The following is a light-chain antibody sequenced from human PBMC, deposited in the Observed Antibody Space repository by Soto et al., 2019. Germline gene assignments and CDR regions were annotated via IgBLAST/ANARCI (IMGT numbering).Light chain of an antibody. V-gene: IGLV1-51*01. Sequence: QSVLTQPPSVSAAPGQKVTISCSGSSSNIGNNYVSWYQQFPGTAPKLLIYDNNKRPSGIPDRFSGSKSATSATLGITGLQTGDEADYYCETWDDSLSAVVFGGGTKVTVL. CDR2: DNN. CDR3: ETWDDSLSAVV. J-gene: IGLJ2*01. CDR1: SSNIGNNY.